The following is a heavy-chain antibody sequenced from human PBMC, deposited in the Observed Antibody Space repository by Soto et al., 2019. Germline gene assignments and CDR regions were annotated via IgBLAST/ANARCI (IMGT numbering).Heavy chain of an antibody. D-gene: IGHD2-21*02. V-gene: IGHV5-51*01. CDR1: GYKFTGYW. J-gene: IGHJ4*02. Sequence: GESLKISCKGPGYKFTGYWIGWVRQRAGQGLEWIGIIYPGDSDTRYSPSFQGQVTISVDKYIDTAYLQWSSLKASDTAMYFCARQSCFGAACYSCLPVDNWGLGTQVTVSS. CDR3: ARQSCFGAACYSCLPVDN. CDR2: IYPGDSDT.